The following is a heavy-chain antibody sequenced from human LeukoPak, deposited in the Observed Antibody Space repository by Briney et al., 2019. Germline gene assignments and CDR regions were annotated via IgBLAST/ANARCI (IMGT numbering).Heavy chain of an antibody. CDR3: AKDKTLGGYCSGTSCPGNWFDP. CDR2: ISGSGGST. J-gene: IGHJ5*02. Sequence: GGSLRLSCAASGFTFSSYAMSWVRQAPGKGLEWVSAISGSGGSTYYADSVKGRFTISRDNSKNTLYLQMNSLRAEDTAVYYCAKDKTLGGYCSGTSCPGNWFDPWGQGTLVTASS. CDR1: GFTFSSYA. D-gene: IGHD2-2*01. V-gene: IGHV3-23*01.